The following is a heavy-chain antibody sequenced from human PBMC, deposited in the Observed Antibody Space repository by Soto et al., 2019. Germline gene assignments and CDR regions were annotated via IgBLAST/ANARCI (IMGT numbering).Heavy chain of an antibody. Sequence: EVRLLESGGGLVQPGGSLRLSCAASGFTFSHYAMSWVRQAPGKGLEWVSTVSASGPSTYYADSVKGRFTITRDNSRSTLYLQMNILSADDTALSSCTKENRDCYWCGEHWGQGTLVTVSS. V-gene: IGHV3-23*01. CDR1: GFTFSHYA. D-gene: IGHD2-21*02. CDR3: TKENRDCYWCGEH. CDR2: VSASGPST. J-gene: IGHJ4*02.